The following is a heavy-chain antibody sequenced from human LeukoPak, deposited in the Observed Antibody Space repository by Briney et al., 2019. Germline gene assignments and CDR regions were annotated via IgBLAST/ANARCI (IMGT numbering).Heavy chain of an antibody. CDR3: AKCRSLSPASATNY. CDR2: ISSSGSTI. V-gene: IGHV3-11*01. Sequence: GGSLRLSCAASGFTFSDYYMSWIRQAPGKGLEWVSYISSSGSTIYYADSVKGRFTISRDNAKNSLSLQMNSLRAEDTAVYYCAKCRSLSPASATNYWGQGTLVTVSS. CDR1: GFTFSDYY. D-gene: IGHD2-15*01. J-gene: IGHJ4*02.